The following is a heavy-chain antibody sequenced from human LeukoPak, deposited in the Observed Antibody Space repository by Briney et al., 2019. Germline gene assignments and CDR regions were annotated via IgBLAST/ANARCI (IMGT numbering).Heavy chain of an antibody. CDR1: GFAFSSYE. CDR3: ARVRYQTADY. J-gene: IGHJ4*02. CDR2: ISSSGTTI. D-gene: IGHD3-16*02. V-gene: IGHV3-48*03. Sequence: PGGSLRLSCAASGFAFSSYEMNWVRQAPEKGLEWVSYISSSGTTIHYADSVKGRFTISRDNAKNSVYLQMNSLRVEDTAVYYCARVRYQTADYWGQGTLVTVSS.